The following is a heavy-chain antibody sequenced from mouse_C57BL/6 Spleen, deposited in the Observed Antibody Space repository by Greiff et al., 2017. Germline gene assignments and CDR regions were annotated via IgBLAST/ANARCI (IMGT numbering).Heavy chain of an antibody. CDR1: GYTFTEYT. Sequence: QVQLQQSGAELVKPGASVKLSCKASGYTFTEYTIHWVKQRSGQGLEWIGWFYPGSGSIKYNEKFKDKATLTADKSSSTVYMELSSLTSEDSAVXCCERQEDTDWDVAWFAYWGQGTLVTVSA. J-gene: IGHJ3*01. CDR3: ERQEDTDWDVAWFAY. CDR2: FYPGSGSI. V-gene: IGHV1-62-2*01. D-gene: IGHD4-1*01.